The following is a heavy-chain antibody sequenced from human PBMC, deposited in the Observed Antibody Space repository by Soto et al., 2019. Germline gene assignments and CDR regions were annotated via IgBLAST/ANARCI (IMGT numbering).Heavy chain of an antibody. CDR2: INSDGTRI. CDR3: ARAGDWNYVQDF. V-gene: IGHV3-74*01. D-gene: IGHD1-7*01. Sequence: EVQLVESGGGLVQPGGSLRLSCAASGFTFTNYRIHWVRQAPGKGLVWVARINSDGTRINYADSVKGRFTISRDNAKNTVFLQMNSLRDEASAVYFCARAGDWNYVQDFWGQGTLVTVSS. CDR1: GFTFTNYR. J-gene: IGHJ4*02.